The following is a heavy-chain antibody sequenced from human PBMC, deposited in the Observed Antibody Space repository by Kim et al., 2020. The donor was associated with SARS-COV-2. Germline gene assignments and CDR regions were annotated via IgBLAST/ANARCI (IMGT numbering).Heavy chain of an antibody. CDR2: MNPNSGNT. CDR1: AYTFTSYD. V-gene: IGHV1-8*01. Sequence: ASVKVSCKASAYTFTSYDINWVRQATGQGLEWMGWMNPNSGNTGYAQKFQGRVTMTRNTSISTAYMELSSLRSEDTAVYYCARVSYSSSWYGAASTQTGDYWGQGTLVTVSS. J-gene: IGHJ4*02. D-gene: IGHD6-13*01. CDR3: ARVSYSSSWYGAASTQTGDY.